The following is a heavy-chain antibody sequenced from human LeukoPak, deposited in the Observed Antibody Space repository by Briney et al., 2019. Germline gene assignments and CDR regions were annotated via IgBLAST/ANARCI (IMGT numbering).Heavy chain of an antibody. CDR2: IYYSGST. D-gene: IGHD4-23*01. Sequence: WVRQHPGKGLEWIGYIYYSGSTYYNPSLKSRVSISVDTSKNQFSLNLSSVTAADTAVYYCARDRPGHGGNGGFDYWGQGTLVTVSS. CDR3: ARDRPGHGGNGGFDY. J-gene: IGHJ4*02. V-gene: IGHV4-31*02.